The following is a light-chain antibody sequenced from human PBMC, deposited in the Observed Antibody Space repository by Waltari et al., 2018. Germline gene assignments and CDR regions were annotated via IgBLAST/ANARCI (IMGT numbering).Light chain of an antibody. CDR2: GAS. CDR3: QQYNNWPLLLT. V-gene: IGKV3-15*01. J-gene: IGKJ4*01. CDR1: QSVSSN. Sequence: EIAMTQSPAPLSVSPGDRATLSCRASQSVSSNLAWSQQKPGQAPRPLIYGASTRATGIPARFSGSGCGTEFTLTISSLQSEDFAVYYCQQYNNWPLLLTFGGGTKVEIK.